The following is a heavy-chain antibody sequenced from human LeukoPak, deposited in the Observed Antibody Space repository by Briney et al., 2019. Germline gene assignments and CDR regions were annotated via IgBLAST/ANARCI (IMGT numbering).Heavy chain of an antibody. D-gene: IGHD5-24*01. Sequence: GASVKVSCKVSGYTFTNYGISWVRQAPGQGLEWMGGIIPIFGTANYAQKFQGRVTITADKSTSTAYMELSSLRSEDTAVYYCARELQSTGFDYWGQGTLVTVSS. CDR1: GYTFTNYG. CDR3: ARELQSTGFDY. CDR2: IIPIFGTA. J-gene: IGHJ4*02. V-gene: IGHV1-69*06.